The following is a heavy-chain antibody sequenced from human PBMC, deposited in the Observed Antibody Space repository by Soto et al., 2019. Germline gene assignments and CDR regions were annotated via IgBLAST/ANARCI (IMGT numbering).Heavy chain of an antibody. Sequence: QVQLVQSGAEVKKPGSSVKVSCKASGGTFSSYAISWVRQAPGQGLEWMGGIIPMFGITNYAQKFQGRVTITADESTSTAYMELSSLRSEDTAVYYCARVVTVVKSFHYWYFDLWGRGTLVTVSS. V-gene: IGHV1-69*12. J-gene: IGHJ2*01. CDR2: IIPMFGIT. CDR1: GGTFSSYA. CDR3: ARVVTVVKSFHYWYFDL. D-gene: IGHD2-15*01.